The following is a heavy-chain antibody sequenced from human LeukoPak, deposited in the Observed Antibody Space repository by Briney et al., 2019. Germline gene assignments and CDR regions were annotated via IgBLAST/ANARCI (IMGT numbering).Heavy chain of an antibody. CDR2: IYYSGST. CDR3: ARVSDCSSTSCYGSIDY. J-gene: IGHJ4*02. CDR1: GGSISSGDYY. D-gene: IGHD2-2*01. V-gene: IGHV4-30-4*08. Sequence: SQTLSLTCTVSGGSISSGDYYWRWIRQPPGKGLEWIGYIYYSGSTYYNPSLKSRVTISVDTSKNQFSLKLSSVTAADTAVCYCARVSDCSSTSCYGSIDYWGQGALVTVSS.